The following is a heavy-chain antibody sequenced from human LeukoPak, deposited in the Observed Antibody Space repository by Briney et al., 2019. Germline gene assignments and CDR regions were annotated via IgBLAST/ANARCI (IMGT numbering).Heavy chain of an antibody. J-gene: IGHJ4*02. CDR2: VLYDGSNK. V-gene: IGHV3-30*02. D-gene: IGHD6-19*01. CDR3: AKLIYTNGWAHFDH. CDR1: GFTFISYG. Sequence: SGGSLRHFCAASGFTFISYGMHWVRQAPGKGLEWVAFVLYDGSNKYYADSVKGRFTMSRVNSKDTLYLQMSSLRAADTAVYHCAKLIYTNGWAHFDHWGRGILVTVSS.